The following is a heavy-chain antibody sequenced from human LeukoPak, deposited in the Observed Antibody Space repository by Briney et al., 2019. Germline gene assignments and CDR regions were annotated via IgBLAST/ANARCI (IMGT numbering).Heavy chain of an antibody. V-gene: IGHV3-30*18. CDR3: ANGAAGYSTDAFDI. CDR2: ISYDGSNK. J-gene: IGHJ3*02. Sequence: GGSLRLSCAASGFTFSSYGMHWVRQAPGKGLEWVAVISYDGSNKYYADSVKGRFTISRDNSKNTLYLQMNSLRAEDTAVYYCANGAAGYSTDAFDIWGQGTMVTVSS. CDR1: GFTFSSYG. D-gene: IGHD6-13*01.